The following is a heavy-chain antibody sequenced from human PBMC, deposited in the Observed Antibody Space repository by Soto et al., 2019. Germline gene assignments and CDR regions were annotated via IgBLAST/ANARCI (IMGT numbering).Heavy chain of an antibody. CDR1: GYTFTSYD. CDR2: INAGNGNT. Sequence: SCKASGYTFTSYDMHWVRQAPGQRLEWMGWINAGNGNTKYSQKFQGRVTITRDTSASTAYMELSSLRSEDTSLYYCARGGLPYYDILTGYFGYWGQGTLVTVS. J-gene: IGHJ4*02. D-gene: IGHD3-9*01. V-gene: IGHV1-3*01. CDR3: ARGGLPYYDILTGYFGY.